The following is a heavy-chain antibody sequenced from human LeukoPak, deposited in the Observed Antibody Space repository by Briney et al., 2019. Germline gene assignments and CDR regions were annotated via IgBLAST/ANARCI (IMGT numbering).Heavy chain of an antibody. V-gene: IGHV1-69*13. CDR1: GGTFSSYA. Sequence: SVKVSCKASGGTFSSYAISWVRQAPGQGLEWMGGIIPIFGTANYAQKFQGRVTITADESTSTAYTELSSLRSEDTAVYYCARGVVGQLWDTYFDYWGQGTLVTVSS. J-gene: IGHJ4*02. D-gene: IGHD5-18*01. CDR3: ARGVVGQLWDTYFDY. CDR2: IIPIFGTA.